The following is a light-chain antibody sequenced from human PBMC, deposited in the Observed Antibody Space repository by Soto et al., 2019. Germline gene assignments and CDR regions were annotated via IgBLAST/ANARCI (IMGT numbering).Light chain of an antibody. V-gene: IGKV3-15*01. CDR2: GAS. J-gene: IGKJ4*01. CDR1: QSVSSK. Sequence: EIVMTQSPATLSVSPGERAPLSCRASQSVSSKLAWYQQQPGQAPRLLIYGASTRATGIPARFSGSGAGTEFTLTISSLQSEDCAVYYCQQYNNWPPLTFGGGTKVDI. CDR3: QQYNNWPPLT.